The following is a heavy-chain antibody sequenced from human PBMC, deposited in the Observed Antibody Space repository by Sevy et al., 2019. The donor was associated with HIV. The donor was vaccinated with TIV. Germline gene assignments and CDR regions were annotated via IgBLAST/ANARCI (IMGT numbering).Heavy chain of an antibody. CDR2: ISSSSSYI. CDR1: GFTFSSYS. Sequence: GGYLRLSCAASGFTFSSYSMNWVRQAPGKGLEWVSSISSSSSYIYYADSVKGRFTISRDNAKNSLYLQMNSLRAEDTAVYYCARSKGRYYGSGSSRDFDYWGQGTLVTVSS. V-gene: IGHV3-21*01. J-gene: IGHJ4*02. D-gene: IGHD3-10*01. CDR3: ARSKGRYYGSGSSRDFDY.